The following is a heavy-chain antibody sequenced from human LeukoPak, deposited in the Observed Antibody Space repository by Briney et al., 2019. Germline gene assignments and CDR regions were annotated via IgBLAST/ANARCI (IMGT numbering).Heavy chain of an antibody. CDR1: GGSISSGGYS. J-gene: IGHJ3*02. CDR2: IYYSGST. CDR3: ARDQREYCSSTSCYGSPPDAFDI. D-gene: IGHD2-2*01. V-gene: IGHV4-31*03. Sequence: SQTLSLTCTVSGGSISSGGYSWRWVRQHPGKGLEWIGYIYYSGSTYYNPSLKSRVTISVDTSKNQFSLKLSSVTAAGTAVYYCARDQREYCSSTSCYGSPPDAFDIWGQGTMVTVSS.